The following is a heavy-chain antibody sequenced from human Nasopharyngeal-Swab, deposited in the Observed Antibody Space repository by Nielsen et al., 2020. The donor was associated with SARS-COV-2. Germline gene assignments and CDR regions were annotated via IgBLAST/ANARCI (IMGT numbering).Heavy chain of an antibody. Sequence: WVRQAPGQGLEWMGWIIPIFGTANYAQKFQGRVTLTADESTSTAYMELSSLRSEDTAVYYCARAADIVVVPVPFLDWFDSWGQGTLVTVSS. J-gene: IGHJ5*01. CDR2: IIPIFGTA. V-gene: IGHV1-69*01. D-gene: IGHD2-2*01. CDR3: ARAADIVVVPVPFLDWFDS.